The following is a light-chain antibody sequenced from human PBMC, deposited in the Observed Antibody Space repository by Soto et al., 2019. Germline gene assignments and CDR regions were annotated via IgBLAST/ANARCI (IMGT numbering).Light chain of an antibody. CDR1: QSIDTY. CDR2: GAS. CDR3: QQYDKVPQT. J-gene: IGKJ1*01. Sequence: EIVLTQSPATLSVSPGERATLSCRASQSIDTYLAWYQQKPGQAPRPLIYGASNRATGIPARFSGSGSGTEFTLTISSLQSEDFAVYYCQQYDKVPQTFGQGTRVEIK. V-gene: IGKV3D-15*02.